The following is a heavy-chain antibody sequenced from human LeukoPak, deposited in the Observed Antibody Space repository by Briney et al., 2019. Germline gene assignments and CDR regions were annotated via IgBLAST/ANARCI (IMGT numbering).Heavy chain of an antibody. CDR3: VKDGSGSYYTYYFDY. J-gene: IGHJ4*02. CDR1: GFTFSRYA. CDR2: ISSNGGST. D-gene: IGHD3-10*01. Sequence: GGSLRLSCSASGFTFSRYATHWVRQAPGKGLEYVSAISSNGGSTYYAGSVKGRFTISRDNSKNTLYLQMSSLRAEDTAVYYCVKDGSGSYYTYYFDYWGQGTLVTVSS. V-gene: IGHV3-64D*06.